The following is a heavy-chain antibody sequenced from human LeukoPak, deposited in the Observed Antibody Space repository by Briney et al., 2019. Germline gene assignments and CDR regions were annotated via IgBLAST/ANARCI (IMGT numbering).Heavy chain of an antibody. CDR3: ARGRIKPHYDFWSRYYLGFDP. V-gene: IGHV4-34*01. CDR1: GGSFSGYY. CDR2: INHSGST. J-gene: IGHJ5*02. D-gene: IGHD3-3*01. Sequence: SETLSLTCAVYGGSFSGYYWSWIRQPPGKGLEWIGEINHSGSTKYNPSLKSRVTISVDTSKNQFSLKLSSVTAADTAVYYCARGRIKPHYDFWSRYYLGFDPWGQGTLVTVSS.